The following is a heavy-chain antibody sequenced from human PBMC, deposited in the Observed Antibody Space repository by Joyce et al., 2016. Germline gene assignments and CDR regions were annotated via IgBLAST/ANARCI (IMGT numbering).Heavy chain of an antibody. CDR2: ILHDGSEK. CDR3: AKDFHSGSLGY. J-gene: IGHJ4*02. V-gene: IGHV3-30*18. Sequence: QVQLVESGGGVVHPGRSLRLSCAASGFTFNNYGMHWARQAPGKGLEWVAVILHDGSEKYYADSGKGRFTISRDNSKNTLYLQMNSLRADDTAVYYCAKDFHSGSLGYWGQGTLVTVSS. CDR1: GFTFNNYG. D-gene: IGHD2/OR15-2a*01.